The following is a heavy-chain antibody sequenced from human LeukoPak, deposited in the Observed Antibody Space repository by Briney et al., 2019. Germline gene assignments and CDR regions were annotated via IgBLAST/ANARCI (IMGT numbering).Heavy chain of an antibody. J-gene: IGHJ4*02. CDR1: GFTFSSYG. Sequence: GGSLRLSCAASGFTFSSYGVHWVRQAPGKGLEWVAVIWYDGSNKYYADSVKGRFTISRDNSKNTLYLQMNSLRAEDTAVYYCAREVRGYYFDYWGQGTLVTVSS. CDR2: IWYDGSNK. V-gene: IGHV3-33*01. D-gene: IGHD3-22*01. CDR3: AREVRGYYFDY.